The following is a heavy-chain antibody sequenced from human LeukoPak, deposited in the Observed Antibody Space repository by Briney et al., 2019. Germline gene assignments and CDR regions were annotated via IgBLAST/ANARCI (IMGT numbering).Heavy chain of an antibody. CDR1: GFTFSSYA. Sequence: GGSLRLSCAASGFTFSSYAMSWVRQAPGKGLEWVSAISGSGGSTYYADSVKGRFTISRDNSKNTLYLQMNSLRAEDTAVYYCAKVGYYDSSGYYGIYHYYGMDVWGQGTTVTVSS. CDR3: AKVGYYDSSGYYGIYHYYGMDV. D-gene: IGHD3-22*01. CDR2: ISGSGGST. V-gene: IGHV3-23*01. J-gene: IGHJ6*02.